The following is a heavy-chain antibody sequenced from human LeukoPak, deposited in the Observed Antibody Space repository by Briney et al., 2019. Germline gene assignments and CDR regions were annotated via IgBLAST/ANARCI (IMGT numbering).Heavy chain of an antibody. CDR2: ISYDGSNK. CDR3: ARNFGRYCSGGICYIPDQ. CDR1: GFSFSSYT. Sequence: TGGSLRLSCAASGFSFSSYTMHWVRQAPGKGLEWVAVISYDGSNKYYADSVKGRFTIYRDNSQNTLYLQMNSLRAEDTAVYYCARNFGRYCSGGICYIPDQWGQGTLVTVSS. J-gene: IGHJ4*02. V-gene: IGHV3-30-3*01. D-gene: IGHD2-15*01.